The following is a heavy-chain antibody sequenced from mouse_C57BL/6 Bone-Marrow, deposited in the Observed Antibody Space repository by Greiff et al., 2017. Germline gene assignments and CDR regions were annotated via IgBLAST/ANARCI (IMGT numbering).Heavy chain of an antibody. V-gene: IGHV1-61*01. CDR2: IYPSDSET. Sequence: QVQLKQSGAELVRPGSSVKLSCKASGYTFTSYWMEWVKQRPGQGLEWIGNIYPSDSETHYNQKFKDKATLTVDKSSSTAYMQLSSLTAEDSAVYYVARAVPFAYWGQGTLVTVSA. J-gene: IGHJ3*01. CDR3: ARAVPFAY. CDR1: GYTFTSYW.